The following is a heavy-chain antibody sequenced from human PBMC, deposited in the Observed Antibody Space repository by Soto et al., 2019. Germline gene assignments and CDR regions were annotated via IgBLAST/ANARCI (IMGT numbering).Heavy chain of an antibody. Sequence: SETLSLTCTVDSISTYYWIWIRQTPGKGLEWIGYIYYLGRTNYNRSLKSRVTISIDMSKNQFSLKLSSVTAADTAVYYCARQSEYYYASGRAAHLYGMDVWGQGTTVTVSS. CDR2: IYYLGRT. CDR3: ARQSEYYYASGRAAHLYGMDV. D-gene: IGHD3-10*01. CDR1: SISTYY. J-gene: IGHJ6*02. V-gene: IGHV4-59*08.